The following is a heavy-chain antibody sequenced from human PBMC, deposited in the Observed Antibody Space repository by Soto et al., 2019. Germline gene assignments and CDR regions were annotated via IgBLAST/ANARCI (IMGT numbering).Heavy chain of an antibody. Sequence: GASVKVSCKASGYTFASYAMHWVRQAPGQRLEWMGWINAGNGNTKYSQKFQGRVTITRDTSASTAYMELSSLRSEDTAVYYCAREEVVITPDRKNWFDPWGQGTLVTVSS. CDR3: AREEVVITPDRKNWFDP. J-gene: IGHJ5*02. CDR1: GYTFASYA. D-gene: IGHD3-22*01. V-gene: IGHV1-3*01. CDR2: INAGNGNT.